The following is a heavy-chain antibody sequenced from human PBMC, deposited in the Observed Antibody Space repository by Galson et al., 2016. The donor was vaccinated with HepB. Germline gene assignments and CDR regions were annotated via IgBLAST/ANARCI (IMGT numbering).Heavy chain of an antibody. CDR2: ISSDVRKE. V-gene: IGHV3-30*04. CDR1: GFTFRSYS. J-gene: IGHJ4*02. CDR3: AKDNAGWLVDY. D-gene: IGHD6-19*01. Sequence: SLRLSCAVSGFTFRSYSMHWVRQAPGQGLEWVAVISSDVRKEFYADSVKGRFTISRDNSKTTLYLQMNSLKIEDAAIYFCAKDNAGWLVDYWGQGTLVTVSS.